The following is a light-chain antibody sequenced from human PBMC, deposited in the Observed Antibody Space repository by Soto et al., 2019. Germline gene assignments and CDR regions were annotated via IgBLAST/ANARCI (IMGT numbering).Light chain of an antibody. CDR2: GVS. CDR3: QQYGSSTIT. Sequence: EIVLTQSPGTLSLSLGERATLSCRASQTVSSIYVAWYQQKVGQAPRXXIYGVSSRATGIPDRFSGSGSGTDFTLTISRLEPEDFEVYYCQQYGSSTITFGQGTRLEIK. CDR1: QTVSSIY. J-gene: IGKJ5*01. V-gene: IGKV3-20*01.